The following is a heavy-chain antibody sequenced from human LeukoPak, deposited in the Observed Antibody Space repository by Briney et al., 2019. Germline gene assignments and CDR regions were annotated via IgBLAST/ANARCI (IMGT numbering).Heavy chain of an antibody. J-gene: IGHJ6*02. D-gene: IGHD1-20*01. CDR2: IYYSGST. CDR3: ARALRARITGTTASVYGMDV. CDR1: GGSISSYY. V-gene: IGHV4-59*01. Sequence: SETLSLTCTVSGGSISSYYWSWIRQPPGKGLEWIGYIYYSGSTNYNPSLTSRVTISVDTSKNQFSLKLSSVTAADTAVYYCARALRARITGTTASVYGMDVWGQGTTVTVSS.